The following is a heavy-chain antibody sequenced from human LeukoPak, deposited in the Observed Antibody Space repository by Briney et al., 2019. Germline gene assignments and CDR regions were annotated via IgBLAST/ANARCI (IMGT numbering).Heavy chain of an antibody. Sequence: SVKVSCKASGGTFSSYAISWVRQAPGQGLEWMGGIIPIFGTANYAQKFQGRVTITADESTSTAYMELSSLRSEDTAVYYCARTPYFQMTTVTTGAFDIWGQGTMVTVSS. V-gene: IGHV1-69*13. CDR1: GGTFSSYA. J-gene: IGHJ3*02. D-gene: IGHD4-17*01. CDR3: ARTPYFQMTTVTTGAFDI. CDR2: IIPIFGTA.